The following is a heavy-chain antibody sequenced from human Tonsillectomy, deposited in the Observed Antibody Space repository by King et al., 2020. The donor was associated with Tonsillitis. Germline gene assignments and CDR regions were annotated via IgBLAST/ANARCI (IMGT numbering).Heavy chain of an antibody. CDR3: ARRGYGHPLFDY. J-gene: IGHJ4*02. D-gene: IGHD3-22*01. V-gene: IGHV4-39*07. Sequence: QLQESGPGLVKPSETLSLTCTVSGGSISSSSYYWGWIRQPPGKGLEWIGSIYYSGSTYYNPSLKSRVTISVDTSKNQFSLKLSSVTVADTAVYYCARRGYGHPLFDYWGQGTLVTVSS. CDR2: IYYSGST. CDR1: GGSISSSSYY.